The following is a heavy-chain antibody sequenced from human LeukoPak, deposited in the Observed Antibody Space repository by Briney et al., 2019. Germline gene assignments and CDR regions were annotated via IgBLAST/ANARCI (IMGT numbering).Heavy chain of an antibody. J-gene: IGHJ6*03. CDR3: ARVYSSGWSYYYYYMDV. D-gene: IGHD6-19*01. V-gene: IGHV3-7*01. CDR2: IKQDGSEK. CDR1: GFTISSYW. Sequence: GGSLRLSCAASGFTISSYWMSWVRQAPGKGLEWVANIKQDGSEKYYVDSVKGRFTISRDNAKNSLYLQMNSLRAEDTAVYYCARVYSSGWSYYYYYMDVWGKGTTVTVSS.